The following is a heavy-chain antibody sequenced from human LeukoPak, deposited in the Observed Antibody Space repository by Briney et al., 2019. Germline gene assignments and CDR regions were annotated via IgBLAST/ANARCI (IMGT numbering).Heavy chain of an antibody. CDR1: GYTFTEHN. CDR3: ARGIAALDY. D-gene: IGHD6-6*01. Sequence: AASVKVSCKSSGYTFTEHNIHWVRQAPGQGLEWMGWISPNTGGTNYAQKFQGRVTMTRDTSISTAYMELSRLRSDDTAVYYCARGIAALDYWGQGTLVTVSS. V-gene: IGHV1-2*02. CDR2: ISPNTGGT. J-gene: IGHJ4*02.